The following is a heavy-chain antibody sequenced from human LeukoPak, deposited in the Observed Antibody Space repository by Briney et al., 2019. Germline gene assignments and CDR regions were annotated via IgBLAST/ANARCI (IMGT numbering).Heavy chain of an antibody. CDR1: GFTFSSYS. CDR2: VSNSGDYI. Sequence: GGSLRLSCAASGFTFSSYSMNWVRQAPGKGLEWVSSVSNSGDYIHYADSVKGRFTISRDNSKNSLYLQMNSLRAEDTAVYYCARGSGYYYYMDVWGKGTTVTISS. J-gene: IGHJ6*03. V-gene: IGHV3-21*06. CDR3: ARGSGYYYYMDV.